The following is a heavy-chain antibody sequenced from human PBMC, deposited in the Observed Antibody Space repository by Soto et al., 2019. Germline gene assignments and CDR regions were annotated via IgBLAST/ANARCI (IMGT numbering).Heavy chain of an antibody. Sequence: QVQLEQSGVEVKKPGASVKFSCKASGYTFINYGISWVRQAPGQGLEWMGWIIAYSGYTNYAQNLQDRVIMTTDTSTSTAYLELRSLTSDDTAIYYCARDYGSSPRCSRYNYFDFWGQGTLITVSS. CDR1: GYTFINYG. V-gene: IGHV1-18*04. J-gene: IGHJ4*02. D-gene: IGHD2-2*01. CDR2: IIAYSGYT. CDR3: ARDYGSSPRCSRYNYFDF.